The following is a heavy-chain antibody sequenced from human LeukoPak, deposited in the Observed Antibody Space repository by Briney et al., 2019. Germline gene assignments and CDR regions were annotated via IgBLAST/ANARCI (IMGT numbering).Heavy chain of an antibody. CDR2: IYYSGST. CDR3: ARAPSRDIVVVPAAKIPGWYFDL. V-gene: IGHV4-31*03. J-gene: IGHJ2*01. CDR1: GGSISSGGYY. D-gene: IGHD2-2*01. Sequence: SETLSLTCTVSGGSISSGGYYWSWIRQHPGKGLEWIGYIYYSGSTYYNPSLKSRVTISVDTSKNQFSLKLSSVTAADTAVYYCARAPSRDIVVVPAAKIPGWYFDLWGRGTLVTVSS.